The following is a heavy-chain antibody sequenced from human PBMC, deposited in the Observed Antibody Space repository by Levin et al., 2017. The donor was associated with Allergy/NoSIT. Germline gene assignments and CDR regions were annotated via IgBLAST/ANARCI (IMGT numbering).Heavy chain of an antibody. CDR1: GGSISSYY. CDR2: IYYSGST. Sequence: MASETLSLTCTVSGGSISSYYWSWIRQPPGKGLEWIGYIYYSGSTNYNPSLKSRVTISVDTSKNQFSLKLSSVTAADTAVYYCARIEAYYYDSSEAFDIWGQGTMVTVSS. CDR3: ARIEAYYYDSSEAFDI. V-gene: IGHV4-59*01. J-gene: IGHJ3*02. D-gene: IGHD3-22*01.